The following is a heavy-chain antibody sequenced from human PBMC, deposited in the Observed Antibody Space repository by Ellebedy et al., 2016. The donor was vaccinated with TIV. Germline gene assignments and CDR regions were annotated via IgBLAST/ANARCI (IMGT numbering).Heavy chain of an antibody. V-gene: IGHV3-15*01. Sequence: GESLKISCAASGFTFSNAWMTWVRQVPGKGLEWVGRVKSKADGGTTDYAASVKGRFTISRDDSKNTLYLQMNSLQTEDTAVYYCTTDEPGWDYLWGSYRRPLDYWGQGTLVTVSS. CDR2: VKSKADGGTT. CDR1: GFTFSNAW. CDR3: TTDEPGWDYLWGSYRRPLDY. D-gene: IGHD3-16*02. J-gene: IGHJ4*02.